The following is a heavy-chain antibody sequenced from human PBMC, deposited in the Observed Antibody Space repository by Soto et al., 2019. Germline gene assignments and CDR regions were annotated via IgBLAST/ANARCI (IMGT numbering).Heavy chain of an antibody. J-gene: IGHJ4*02. D-gene: IGHD6-19*01. CDR3: AKDTIAVAPTFDY. V-gene: IGHV3-30*18. CDR1: GFTFSSYG. Sequence: GGSLRLSCAASGFTFSSYGMHWVRQAPGKGLGWVAVISYDGSNKYYADSVKGRFTISRDNSKNTLYLQMNSLRAEDTAVYYCAKDTIAVAPTFDYWGQGTLVTVSS. CDR2: ISYDGSNK.